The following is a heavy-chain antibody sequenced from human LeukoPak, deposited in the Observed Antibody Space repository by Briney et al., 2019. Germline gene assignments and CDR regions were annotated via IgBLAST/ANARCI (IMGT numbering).Heavy chain of an antibody. Sequence: GGSLRLSCSASGVSFMRYWMSWGRGAPGGGLEWGANINEDGSASDYGVSVKGRFTISRDNAKNSLYLQMNSLRAEDTAVYFCAAAPNATFFDFWGQGTLVTVSS. CDR2: INEDGSAS. CDR3: AAAPNATFFDF. CDR1: GVSFMRYW. D-gene: IGHD2-15*01. J-gene: IGHJ4*02. V-gene: IGHV3-7*01.